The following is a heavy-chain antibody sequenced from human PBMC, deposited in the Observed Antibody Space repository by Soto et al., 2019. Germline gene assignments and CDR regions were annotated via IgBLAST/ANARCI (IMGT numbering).Heavy chain of an antibody. D-gene: IGHD6-13*01. CDR1: GGTFSSYA. J-gene: IGHJ2*01. V-gene: IGHV1-69*12. CDR3: ARTIGSSSWYAPDWYFDL. CDR2: IIPIFGTA. Sequence: QAQLVQSGAEVKKPGSSVKVSCKASGGTFSSYAISWVRQASGQGLEWMGGIIPIFGTANYAQKFQGRVTITADESTSTAYMELSSLRSEDTAVYYCARTIGSSSWYAPDWYFDLWGLGTLVTVSS.